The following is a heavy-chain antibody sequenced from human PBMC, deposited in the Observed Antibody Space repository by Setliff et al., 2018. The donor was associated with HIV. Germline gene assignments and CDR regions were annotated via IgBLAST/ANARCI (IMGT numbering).Heavy chain of an antibody. J-gene: IGHJ6*03. CDR3: ARGPTTVTNYYYYYMDV. CDR2: ISSKRTSI. V-gene: IGHV3-48*01. D-gene: IGHD4-17*01. CDR1: GFTFGDFC. Sequence: PGGSLRLSCETSGFTFGDFCMNRVRQAPGKGLEWISYISSKRTSIYYADSVKGRFTISRDNDRNSLYLQMNGLRAEDTAVYYCARGPTTVTNYYYYYMDVWGKGTTVTVSS.